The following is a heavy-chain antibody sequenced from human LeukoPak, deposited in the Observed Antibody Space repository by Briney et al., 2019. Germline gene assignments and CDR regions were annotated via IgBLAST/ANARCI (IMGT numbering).Heavy chain of an antibody. CDR1: GFTFSNYA. V-gene: IGHV3-23*01. CDR2: ISGSGGTT. D-gene: IGHD5-18*01. J-gene: IGHJ4*02. CDR3: AKDPSTRRGNSYGYLDY. Sequence: PGGTLRLSCAASGFTFSNYAMNWVRQPPGKGLEWVSAISGSGGTTYYADSVKVRFTISRDNSKNTLYLQMNSLRDEDTAVYYCAKDPSTRRGNSYGYLDYWGQGTLVTVSS.